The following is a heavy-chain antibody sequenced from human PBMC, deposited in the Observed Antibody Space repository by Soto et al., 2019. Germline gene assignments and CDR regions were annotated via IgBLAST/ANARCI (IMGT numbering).Heavy chain of an antibody. J-gene: IGHJ4*02. Sequence: GASVKVSCKASGYIFTNYAIHWVRQAPGQRLEWMGWINAGTGNTRYSQKFQGRITISTDASASTAYIDLNSLRSEDTAVYYCARDRTTSSTRQFDYWSQGSLVTVSS. D-gene: IGHD4-17*01. V-gene: IGHV1-3*01. CDR1: GYIFTNYA. CDR2: INAGTGNT. CDR3: ARDRTTSSTRQFDY.